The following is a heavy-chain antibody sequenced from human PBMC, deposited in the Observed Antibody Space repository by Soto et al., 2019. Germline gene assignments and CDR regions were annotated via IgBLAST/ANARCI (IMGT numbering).Heavy chain of an antibody. Sequence: SETLSLTCTVSGGSISSYYWSWIRQPPGKGLEWIGYIYYSGSTNYNPSLKSRVTISVDTSKNQFSLKLSSVTAADTAVYYCAGVAYSGSYYYFDYWGQGTLVTVAS. CDR3: AGVAYSGSYYYFDY. J-gene: IGHJ4*02. D-gene: IGHD1-26*01. CDR1: GGSISSYY. V-gene: IGHV4-59*01. CDR2: IYYSGST.